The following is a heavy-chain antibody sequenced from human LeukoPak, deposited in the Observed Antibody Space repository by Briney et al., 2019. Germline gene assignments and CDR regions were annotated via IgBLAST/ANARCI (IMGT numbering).Heavy chain of an antibody. Sequence: ASVKVSCKASGYTFTSYAMNWVRQAPGQGLGWMGGIVPIFGTANYAQKFQGRVTITADESTSTAYMELSSLRSEDTAVYYCARLWYYCDSSYAFDIWGQGTMVTVSS. V-gene: IGHV1-69*13. CDR3: ARLWYYCDSSYAFDI. CDR2: IVPIFGTA. J-gene: IGHJ3*02. D-gene: IGHD3-22*01. CDR1: GYTFTSYA.